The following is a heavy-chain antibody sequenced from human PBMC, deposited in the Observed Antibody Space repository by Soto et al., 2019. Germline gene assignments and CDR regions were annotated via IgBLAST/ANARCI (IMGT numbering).Heavy chain of an antibody. CDR3: ARDRDTAGHYGMDV. J-gene: IGHJ6*02. CDR2: IYYSGST. D-gene: IGHD5-18*01. V-gene: IGHV4-31*03. CDR1: GGSISSGGYY. Sequence: SETLSLTCTVSGGSISSGGYYWSWIRQHPGRGLEWIGYIYYSGSTYYNPSLKSRVTISVDTSKNQFSLKLSSVTAADTAVYYCARDRDTAGHYGMDVWGQGTTVTVSS.